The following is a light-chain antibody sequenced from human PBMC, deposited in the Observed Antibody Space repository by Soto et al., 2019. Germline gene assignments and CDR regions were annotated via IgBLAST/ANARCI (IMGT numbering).Light chain of an antibody. CDR2: GAT. CDR1: QSVPDNY. CDR3: QHYGNPPT. Sequence: EIVLTQSPATLSLSPGERASLSCRASQSVPDNYVAWYQQKPGQAPRLLIHGATFRATAVPDRFSGSGSGTDFTLTIASLEPEVFAVYHCQHYGNPPTFSQGTKVEIK. J-gene: IGKJ1*01. V-gene: IGKV3-20*01.